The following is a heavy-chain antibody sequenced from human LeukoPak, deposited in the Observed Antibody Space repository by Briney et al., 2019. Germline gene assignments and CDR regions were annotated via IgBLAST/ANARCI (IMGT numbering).Heavy chain of an antibody. D-gene: IGHD3-10*02. J-gene: IGHJ6*01. V-gene: IGHV3-48*03. CDR3: AELGITMIGGV. Sequence: PVGSLRLSRAPSRFTFSRYEMNWVREAPGQRLGCVSYISSSGSTIYYAHSVKGRFTISRDNAKNSLYLQMNSLRAEDTAVYYCAELGITMIGGVWGKGTTVTISS. CDR2: ISSSGSTI. CDR1: RFTFSRYE.